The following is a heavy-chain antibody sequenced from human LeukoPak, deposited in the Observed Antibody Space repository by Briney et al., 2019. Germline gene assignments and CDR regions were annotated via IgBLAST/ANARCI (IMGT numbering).Heavy chain of an antibody. Sequence: GASVKVSCKASGYTFTTYGISWVRQAPGQGLEWMGWISTYNGNTNYAQKLQVRVTMTTDTSTTTAYMELRSLRSDDTAVYFRARDNSLRNWNDRRGMDVWGQGTTVTVSS. CDR1: GYTFTTYG. D-gene: IGHD1-1*01. CDR2: ISTYNGNT. CDR3: ARDNSLRNWNDRRGMDV. J-gene: IGHJ6*02. V-gene: IGHV1-18*01.